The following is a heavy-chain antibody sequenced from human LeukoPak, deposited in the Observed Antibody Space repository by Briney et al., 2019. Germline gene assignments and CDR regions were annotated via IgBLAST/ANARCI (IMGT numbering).Heavy chain of an antibody. Sequence: QPGGSLRLSCTASGFIFSYYAMHWVRRAPGKGLEWVAIISYDGTDENFADSVEGRFTISRDNSMNTLYLQMNSLRHEDTAVYFCARGGVVTGTKYALEYWGEGTLVTVSS. CDR3: ARGGVVTGTKYALEY. J-gene: IGHJ4*02. CDR1: GFIFSYYA. V-gene: IGHV3-30*01. CDR2: ISYDGTDE. D-gene: IGHD1-7*01.